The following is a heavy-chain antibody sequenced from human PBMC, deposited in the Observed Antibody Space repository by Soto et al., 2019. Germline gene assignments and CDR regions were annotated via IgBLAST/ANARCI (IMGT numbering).Heavy chain of an antibody. Sequence: QMRLQESGPGLVKPSGTLSLACAVSGASVSSDNWRSWVRQPPGKGLEWIGEIFHSETTNYNPSLKSRATISVDKSKNQFSLTLTSVTAADAAVYYCAKNGWYSADIWGQGTMVTVSS. V-gene: IGHV4-4*02. CDR3: AKNGWYSADI. D-gene: IGHD6-19*01. CDR2: IFHSETT. CDR1: GASVSSDNW. J-gene: IGHJ3*02.